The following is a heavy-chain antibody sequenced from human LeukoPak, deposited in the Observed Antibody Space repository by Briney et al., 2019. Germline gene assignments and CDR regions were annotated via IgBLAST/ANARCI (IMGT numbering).Heavy chain of an antibody. CDR2: IYTSGST. CDR3: ARDHIVVVPAAISWFDP. Sequence: SETLSLTCTVSGGSISSYYWSWIRQPAGKGLEWIGRIYTSGSTNYNPVLKSRVTMSVDTSQNQFSLKLSSVTAADTAVYYCARDHIVVVPAAISWFDPWGQGTLVTVSS. V-gene: IGHV4-4*07. J-gene: IGHJ5*02. D-gene: IGHD2-2*01. CDR1: GGSISSYY.